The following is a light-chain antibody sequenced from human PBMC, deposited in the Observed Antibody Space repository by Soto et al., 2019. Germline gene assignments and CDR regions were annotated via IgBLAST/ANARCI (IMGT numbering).Light chain of an antibody. Sequence: NFMLTQPQSVSESPGKTVTISCTGSGGSVARNYVQWYQQRPGSAPTTVIYEDNRRPSGVPERFSGSVDSSSNSASLTISGLKPEDEADYYCQSYDSDNRGVFGGGTQLTVL. CDR3: QSYDSDNRGV. CDR2: EDN. J-gene: IGLJ2*01. V-gene: IGLV6-57*02. CDR1: GGSVARNY.